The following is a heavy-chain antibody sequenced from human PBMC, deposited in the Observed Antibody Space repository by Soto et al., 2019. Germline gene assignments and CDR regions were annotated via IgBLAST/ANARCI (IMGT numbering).Heavy chain of an antibody. D-gene: IGHD6-19*01. Sequence: QITLKESGPTRVKPTQTLTLTCTFSGFSLSTSGVGVGWIRQPPGKALEWLGFIYWDDDKRYSPSLKNRLTITQDTSRNLVVLTMTNMDPVDTATYYCAHRFYPFSSGWDRGMFDDWGQGTLVTVSS. V-gene: IGHV2-5*02. CDR3: AHRFYPFSSGWDRGMFDD. CDR2: IYWDDDK. J-gene: IGHJ4*02. CDR1: GFSLSTSGVG.